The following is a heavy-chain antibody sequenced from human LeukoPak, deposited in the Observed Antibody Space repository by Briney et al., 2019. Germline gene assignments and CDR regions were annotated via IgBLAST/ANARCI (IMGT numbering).Heavy chain of an antibody. CDR2: IIPIFGTA. D-gene: IGHD3-3*01. CDR1: GGTFSSYA. J-gene: IGHJ5*02. Sequence: SVKVSCTASGGTFSSYAISWVRQAPGQGLEWMGGIIPIFGTANYAQKFQGRVTITADESTSTAYIELSSLRSEDTAVYYCARDQYYDFWSGYLDATYNWFDPWGQGTLVTVSS. CDR3: ARDQYYDFWSGYLDATYNWFDP. V-gene: IGHV1-69*13.